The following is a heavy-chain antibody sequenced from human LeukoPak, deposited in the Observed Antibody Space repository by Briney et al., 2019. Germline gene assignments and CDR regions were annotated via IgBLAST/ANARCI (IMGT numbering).Heavy chain of an antibody. CDR3: ARRLAVAGYDYYYYGMDV. CDR2: IYYSGST. D-gene: IGHD6-19*01. J-gene: IGHJ6*02. CDR1: GGSISSYY. Sequence: SETLSLTCTVSGGSISSYYWNWIRQPPGKGLEWIGYIYYSGSTNYNPSLKSRVTISVDTSKNRFSLKLCSVTAADTAVYYCARRLAVAGYDYYYYGMDVWGQGTTVTVSS. V-gene: IGHV4-59*01.